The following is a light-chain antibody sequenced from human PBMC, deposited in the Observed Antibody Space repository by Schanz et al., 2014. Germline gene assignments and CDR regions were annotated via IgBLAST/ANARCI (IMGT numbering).Light chain of an antibody. CDR3: QQYYSIPET. V-gene: IGKV4-1*01. CDR2: WAS. Sequence: DIVMTQSPDSMAVSLGERATINCKSSQSVLYSSNNNSYLAWYQQKPGHPPNLLIYWASTRESGVPDRFSGSGSGTDFTLTISSVEAEDVAVYYCQQYYSIPETFGQGTKVEIK. J-gene: IGKJ1*01. CDR1: QSVLYSSNNNSY.